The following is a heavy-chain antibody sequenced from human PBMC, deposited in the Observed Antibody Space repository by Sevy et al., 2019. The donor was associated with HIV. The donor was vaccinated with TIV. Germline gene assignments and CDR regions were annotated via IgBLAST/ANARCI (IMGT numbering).Heavy chain of an antibody. V-gene: IGHV1-24*01. CDR2: FDPEDEET. Sequence: ASVKVSCKVSGYTLSELSMHWVRLAPGKGLEWMGSFDPEDEETTYAKKFQGRVTMTEDTSTDTAYMELSSLRSEDTAVYYCATTKDYYDSSGSPFDYWGQGTLVTVSS. J-gene: IGHJ4*02. CDR3: ATTKDYYDSSGSPFDY. CDR1: GYTLSELS. D-gene: IGHD3-22*01.